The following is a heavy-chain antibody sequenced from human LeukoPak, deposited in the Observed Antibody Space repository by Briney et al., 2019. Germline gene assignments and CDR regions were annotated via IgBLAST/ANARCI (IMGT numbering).Heavy chain of an antibody. CDR1: GFTVSSNY. CDR3: ARERVTIFGVVIIRSYYFDY. CDR2: IYSGGST. Sequence: GGSLRLSCAASGFTVSSNYMSWVRQAPGKGLEWVSVIYSGGSTYYADSVKGRFTISRDNSKNTLYLQMNSLRAEDTVVYYCARERVTIFGVVIIRSYYFDYWGQGTLVTVSS. J-gene: IGHJ4*02. D-gene: IGHD3-3*01. V-gene: IGHV3-53*01.